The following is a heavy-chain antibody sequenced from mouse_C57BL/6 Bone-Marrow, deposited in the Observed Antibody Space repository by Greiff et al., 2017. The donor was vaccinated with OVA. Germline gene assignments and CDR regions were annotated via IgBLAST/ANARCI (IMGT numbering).Heavy chain of an antibody. Sequence: QVQLQQPGAELVMPGASVKLSCKASGYTFTSYWMHWVKQSPGQGLEWIGEIDPSDSYTNYNQKFKGKSTLTVDKSSSTAYMQLSSLTSEDSAVYYCAREGIWSGYFDYWGRGTTLTVSS. CDR2: IDPSDSYT. D-gene: IGHD1-1*02. CDR3: AREGIWSGYFDY. J-gene: IGHJ2*01. V-gene: IGHV1-69*01. CDR1: GYTFTSYW.